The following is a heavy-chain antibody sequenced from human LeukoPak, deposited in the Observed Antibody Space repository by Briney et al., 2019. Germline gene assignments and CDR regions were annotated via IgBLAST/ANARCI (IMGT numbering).Heavy chain of an antibody. J-gene: IGHJ4*02. V-gene: IGHV3-30*03. CDR2: LSYDGTNK. CDR3: ARENIAVAGTIDY. D-gene: IGHD6-19*01. CDR1: GFTFSSYA. Sequence: GGSLRLSCAASGFTFSSYAMHWVRQAPGKGLEWVARLSYDGTNKFYADSVKGRFTISRDNSKNTLFLQMNSLRAEDTAVYYCARENIAVAGTIDYWGQGTLVTVSS.